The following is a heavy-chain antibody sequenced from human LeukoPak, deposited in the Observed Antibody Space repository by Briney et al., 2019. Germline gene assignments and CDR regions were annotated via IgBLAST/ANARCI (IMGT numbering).Heavy chain of an antibody. CDR3: AKRAQPVGSTKYYFEY. J-gene: IGHJ4*02. D-gene: IGHD1-26*01. V-gene: IGHV3-23*01. CDR1: GFTFSSYG. CDR2: ISGSGGGT. Sequence: GGSPRLSCAASGFTFSSYGMSWVRQAPGKGLEWVSSISGSGGGTYYADSVKGRFTISRDNSKNTLYLQMNSLRAEDTAVYYCAKRAQPVGSTKYYFEYWGQGTLVTVSS.